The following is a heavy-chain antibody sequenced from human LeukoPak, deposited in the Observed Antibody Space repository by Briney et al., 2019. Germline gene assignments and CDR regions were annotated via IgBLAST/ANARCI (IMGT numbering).Heavy chain of an antibody. Sequence: PGGSLRLSCAASGFTFSSYAMSWVRQAPGKGLEWVSAISGSGGSTYYADSVKGRFTISRDNSKNTLYLQMNSLRAEDTAVYYCAKCSYYGSGRDPYYFDYWGQGTLVTVSS. D-gene: IGHD3-10*01. CDR3: AKCSYYGSGRDPYYFDY. V-gene: IGHV3-23*01. J-gene: IGHJ4*02. CDR2: ISGSGGST. CDR1: GFTFSSYA.